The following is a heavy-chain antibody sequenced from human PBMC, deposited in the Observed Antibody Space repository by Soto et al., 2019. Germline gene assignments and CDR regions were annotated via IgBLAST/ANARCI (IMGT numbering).Heavy chain of an antibody. D-gene: IGHD3-10*01. V-gene: IGHV4-38-2*01. CDR1: GYSISSGYY. CDR3: ARGHMVRGVIVLGSLYNWFDP. Sequence: SETLSLTCAVSGYSISSGYYWGWIRQPPGKGLEWIGSIYHSGSTYYNPSLKSRVTISVDTSKNQFSLKLTSVTAADTAVYYCARGHMVRGVIVLGSLYNWFDPWGQGTLVTVSS. CDR2: IYHSGST. J-gene: IGHJ5*02.